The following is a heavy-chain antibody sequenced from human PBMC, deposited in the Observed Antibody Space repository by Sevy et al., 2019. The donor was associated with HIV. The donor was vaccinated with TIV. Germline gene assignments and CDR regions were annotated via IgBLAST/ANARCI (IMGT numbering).Heavy chain of an antibody. Sequence: SETLSLTCTVSGGSISSSSYYWGWIRQPPGKGLEWIGSIYYSGSTYYNPSLKSRVTISVDTSRNQFSLRLSSVTAAETAVYYCARQYYYDSSGYYPYYYYYGMDVWGQGTTVTVSS. J-gene: IGHJ6*02. CDR1: GGSISSSSYY. CDR2: IYYSGST. D-gene: IGHD3-22*01. V-gene: IGHV4-39*01. CDR3: ARQYYYDSSGYYPYYYYYGMDV.